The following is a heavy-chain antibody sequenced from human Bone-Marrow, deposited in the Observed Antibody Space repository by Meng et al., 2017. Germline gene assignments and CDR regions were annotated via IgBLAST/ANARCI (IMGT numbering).Heavy chain of an antibody. Sequence: SETLSLTCAVYGGSFSGYYWSWIRQPPGKGLEWIGEINHSGSANYNPSLKIRVTISVDTSKNQFSLRLTSVTAADTAVYYCAGQDSGWHFDHWGQGTLVTVSS. D-gene: IGHD6-19*01. CDR2: INHSGSA. CDR1: GGSFSGYY. CDR3: AGQDSGWHFDH. V-gene: IGHV4-34*01. J-gene: IGHJ4*02.